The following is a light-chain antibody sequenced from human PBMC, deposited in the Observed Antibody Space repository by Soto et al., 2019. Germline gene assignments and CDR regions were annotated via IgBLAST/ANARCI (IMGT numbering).Light chain of an antibody. J-gene: IGKJ2*01. Sequence: EIVLTQSPGTLSLSPGERATLYCRASQSISDFIAWHQQKPGQAPRLLIYGASYRASGSPDRFSGSGSGTEFTLTISRLEPEDFAVYYCQQYDNSPLIYTFGQGTKLEIK. V-gene: IGKV3-20*01. CDR2: GAS. CDR1: QSISDF. CDR3: QQYDNSPLIYT.